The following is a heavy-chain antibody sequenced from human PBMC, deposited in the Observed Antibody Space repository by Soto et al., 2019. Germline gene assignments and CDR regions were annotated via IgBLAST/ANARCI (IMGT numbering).Heavy chain of an antibody. CDR3: AKDHGDGMGGFDY. Sequence: ESGGGVVQPGRSLRLSCAASGFTFRSYGMHWVRQAPGKGLEWVAVISYDGSNKYYADSVKGRFTISRDNSKNTLYLQMNSLRAEDTAVYYCAKDHGDGMGGFDYWGQGTLVTVSS. CDR2: ISYDGSNK. CDR1: GFTFRSYG. D-gene: IGHD4-17*01. J-gene: IGHJ4*02. V-gene: IGHV3-30*18.